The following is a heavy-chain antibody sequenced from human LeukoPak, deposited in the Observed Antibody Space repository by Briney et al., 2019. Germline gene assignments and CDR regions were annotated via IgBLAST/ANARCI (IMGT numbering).Heavy chain of an antibody. CDR3: ARGPITTVPNYYYYYYMDV. CDR2: IIPIFGTA. CDR1: GGTFISYA. V-gene: IGHV1-69*13. J-gene: IGHJ6*03. D-gene: IGHD4-11*01. Sequence: ASVKVSCKASGGTFISYAISWVRQAPGQGLEWMGGIIPIFGTANYAQKFQGRVTITADESTSTAYMELSSLRSEDTAVYYCARGPITTVPNYYYYYYMDVSGKGTTVTVSS.